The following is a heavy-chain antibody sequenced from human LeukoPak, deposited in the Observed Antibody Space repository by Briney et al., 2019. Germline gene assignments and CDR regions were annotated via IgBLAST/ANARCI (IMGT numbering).Heavy chain of an antibody. Sequence: KSSETLSLTCTVSGGSISGYYWSWIRQPPGKGLEWIGHIYYSGSTKYNSSLKSRLTLSVDTSNNQFSLKLSSLTPADTAVYYCARAYYHDSCGYYPGIADYWGQGTLVTVSS. V-gene: IGHV4-59*01. D-gene: IGHD3-22*01. J-gene: IGHJ4*02. CDR1: GGSISGYY. CDR2: IYYSGST. CDR3: ARAYYHDSCGYYPGIADY.